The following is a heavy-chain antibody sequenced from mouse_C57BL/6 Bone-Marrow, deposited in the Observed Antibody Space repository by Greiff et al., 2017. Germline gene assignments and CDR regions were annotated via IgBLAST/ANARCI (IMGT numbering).Heavy chain of an antibody. CDR2: IYPGSGST. Sequence: VQLQQSGAELVRPGTSVKVSCKASGYAFTNYLIEWVKQRPGQGLEWIGDIYPGSGSTNYNEKFKSKATLTVDTSSSTAYMQLSSLTSEDSAVYYCARDYDYDGWYFDVWGTGTTVTVSS. D-gene: IGHD2-4*01. V-gene: IGHV1-54*01. CDR3: ARDYDYDGWYFDV. J-gene: IGHJ1*03. CDR1: GYAFTNYL.